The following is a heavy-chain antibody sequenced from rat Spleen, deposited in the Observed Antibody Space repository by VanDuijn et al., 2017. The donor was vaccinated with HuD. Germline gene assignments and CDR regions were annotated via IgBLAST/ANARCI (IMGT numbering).Heavy chain of an antibody. V-gene: IGHV5-29*01. D-gene: IGHD1-9*01. CDR3: ARRHYGYTDYFDY. Sequence: EVQLVESGGGLVQPGRSLKLSCAASGFTFSDYAMAWVRQAPTKGLEWVATISYGDSSGHSSTYYRDSVRGRFTISRDDVKSTLSLQMDSLRSEDTATYYCARRHYGYTDYFDYWGQGVMVTVSS. CDR1: GFTFSDYA. CDR2: ISYGDSSGHSST. J-gene: IGHJ2*01.